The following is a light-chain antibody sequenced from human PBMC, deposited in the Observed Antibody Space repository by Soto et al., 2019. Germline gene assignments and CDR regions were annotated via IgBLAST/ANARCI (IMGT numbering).Light chain of an antibody. CDR2: KAC. CDR1: ESISSW. CDR3: HQYSASHT. V-gene: IGKV1-5*03. Sequence: DIQMTQSPSTLSASVGDRIIITCRASESISSWLAWYQQKPGKAPKLLIYKACTLESGVPSRFSASGSGTEFTLTISSLQPDDSASYFCHQYSASHTFGGGTKVEIK. J-gene: IGKJ4*01.